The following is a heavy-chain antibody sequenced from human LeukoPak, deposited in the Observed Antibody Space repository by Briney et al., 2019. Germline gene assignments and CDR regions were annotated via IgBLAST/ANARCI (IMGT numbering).Heavy chain of an antibody. CDR1: GGSFSSYG. CDR3: ARDPGTTNWFDP. J-gene: IGHJ5*02. D-gene: IGHD1-1*01. V-gene: IGHV1-69*13. CDR2: IIPIFGTA. Sequence: ASVKVSCKASGGSFSSYGISWVRQAPGQGLEWMGGIIPIFGTANYAQKFQGRVTITADESTSTAYMELSSLRSEDTAVYYCARDPGTTNWFDPWGQGTLVTVSS.